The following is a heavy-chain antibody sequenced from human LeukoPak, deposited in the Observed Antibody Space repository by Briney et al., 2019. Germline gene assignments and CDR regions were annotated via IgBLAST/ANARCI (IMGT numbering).Heavy chain of an antibody. V-gene: IGHV4-30-2*01. D-gene: IGHD3-22*01. CDR3: ARGPYYYDSSGYLHY. J-gene: IGHJ4*02. CDR2: INHSGST. Sequence: SQTLSLTCTVSGGSISSGGYYWSWIRQPPGKGLEWIGEINHSGSTNYNPSLKSRVTLSVDTSKNQFSLKLSSVTAADTAVYYCARGPYYYDSSGYLHYWAQGTPDPVSS. CDR1: GGSISSGGYY.